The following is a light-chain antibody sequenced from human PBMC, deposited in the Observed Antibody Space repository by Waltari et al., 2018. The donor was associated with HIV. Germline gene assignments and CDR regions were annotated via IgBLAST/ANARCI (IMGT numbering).Light chain of an antibody. CDR1: SNNIGNYA. CDR3: STWDFSLNSVV. CDR2: GNY. V-gene: IGLV1-44*01. J-gene: IGLJ2*01. Sequence: QSALTQEASVSGTVGPKVTLSCTGNSNNIGNYAVGWYQQIPHGAPNTMVFGNYLPSGIPDRFSGSKSGTIASLTISGLQPEDEAVYYCSTWDFSLNSVVFGGGTKLTV.